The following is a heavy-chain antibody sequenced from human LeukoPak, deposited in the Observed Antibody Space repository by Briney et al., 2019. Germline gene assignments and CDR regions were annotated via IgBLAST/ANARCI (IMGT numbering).Heavy chain of an antibody. J-gene: IGHJ6*03. CDR3: ARGFFGSGWYGYYYMDV. Sequence: GASVKDSCKASGYTFTSYDINWVRQATGQGLEWMGWMNPNSGNTGYAQKFQGRVTITRNTSISTAYMELSSLRSEDTAVYYCARGFFGSGWYGYYYMDVWGKGTTVTVSS. V-gene: IGHV1-8*03. CDR1: GYTFTSYD. D-gene: IGHD6-19*01. CDR2: MNPNSGNT.